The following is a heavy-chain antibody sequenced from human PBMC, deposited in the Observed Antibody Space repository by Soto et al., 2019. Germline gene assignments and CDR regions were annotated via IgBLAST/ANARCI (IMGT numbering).Heavy chain of an antibody. Sequence: QVQLVQTGAEVKKPGSSVSVSSKAAGGTFSSYAISWVRQAPGQGLEWLGGTVPIFGTPNYAQRFQGRGTITADESTSTAYMQQRSMRSEDTALFYCARSRPVSEFEDYGGNCNDFDIWGQATMVTISS. V-gene: IGHV1-69*01. CDR1: GGTFSSYA. CDR2: TVPIFGTP. D-gene: IGHD4-17*01. CDR3: ARSRPVSEFEDYGGNCNDFDI. J-gene: IGHJ3*02.